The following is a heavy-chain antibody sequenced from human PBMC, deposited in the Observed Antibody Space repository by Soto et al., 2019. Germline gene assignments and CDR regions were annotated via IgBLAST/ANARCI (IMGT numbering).Heavy chain of an antibody. J-gene: IGHJ4*02. V-gene: IGHV4-4*02. CDR2: ISHSGTT. D-gene: IGHD2-21*02. CDR1: GDSISSGNW. CDR3: ARDPTVATPLQH. Sequence: PSDTLSLTCTVSGDSISSGNWWTCVRQSPGKGLEWIGEISHSGTTNYNPSLKSRVTISADMPNNHFSLKLSSVTAADTAVYYCARDPTVATPLQHRGQGALVT.